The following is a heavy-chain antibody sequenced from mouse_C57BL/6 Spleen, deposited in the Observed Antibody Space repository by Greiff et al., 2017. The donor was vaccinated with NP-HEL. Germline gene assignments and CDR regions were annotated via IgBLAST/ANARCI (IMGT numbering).Heavy chain of an antibody. CDR2: INPNNGGT. CDR3: ARNEGFLYYFDY. CDR1: GYTFTDYN. Sequence: DVQLQESGPELVKPGASVKIPCKASGYTFTDYNMDWVKQSHGKSLEWIGDINPNNGGTIYNQKFKGKATLTVDKSSSTAYMELRSLTSEDTAVYYCARNEGFLYYFDYWGQGTTLTVSS. V-gene: IGHV1-18*01. J-gene: IGHJ2*01.